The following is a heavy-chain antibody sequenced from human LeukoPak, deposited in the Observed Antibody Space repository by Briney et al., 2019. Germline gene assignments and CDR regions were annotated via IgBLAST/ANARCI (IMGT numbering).Heavy chain of an antibody. J-gene: IGHJ3*02. CDR2: ISSSSDYI. CDR3: ARDYMVRGVISPDAFDI. Sequence: GGSLRLSCAASGFTFSSYSMNWVRQAPGKGLEWVSSISSSSDYIYYADSVKGRFTISRDNAKNSLYLQMNSLRAEDTAVYYCARDYMVRGVISPDAFDIWGQGTMVTVSS. V-gene: IGHV3-21*01. D-gene: IGHD3-10*01. CDR1: GFTFSSYS.